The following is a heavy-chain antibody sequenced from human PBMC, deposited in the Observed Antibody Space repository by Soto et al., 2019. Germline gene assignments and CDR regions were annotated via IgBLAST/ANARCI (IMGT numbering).Heavy chain of an antibody. CDR3: AGPRSPEGWFHP. V-gene: IGHV3-23*01. CDR2: VTVTGGST. Sequence: GSLRLSCAASAISFNTYGVTWVRQAPGKGLEWVSTVTVTGGSTYYADSVKGRFTISRDRSNYTVSLLLNSLRVEATAIYYCAGPRSPEGWFHPWGQGTLVTVSS. CDR1: AISFNTYG. D-gene: IGHD3-10*01. J-gene: IGHJ5*02.